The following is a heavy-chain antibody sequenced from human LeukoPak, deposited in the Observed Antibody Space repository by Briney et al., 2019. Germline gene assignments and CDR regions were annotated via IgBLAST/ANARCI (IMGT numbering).Heavy chain of an antibody. V-gene: IGHV3-73*01. CDR3: TRPDDYGDY. Sequence: GGSLRLSCAASGFTFSGSAMHWVRQASGKGLEWVGRIRSKANNDATAYAASVKGRFTISREDSKNTAYLQMNSLKTEDTAVYYCTRPDDYGDYWGQGTLVTVSS. CDR1: GFTFSGSA. J-gene: IGHJ4*02. CDR2: IRSKANNDAT.